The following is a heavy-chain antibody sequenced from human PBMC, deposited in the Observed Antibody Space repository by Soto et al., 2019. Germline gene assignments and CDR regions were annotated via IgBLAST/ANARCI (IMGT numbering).Heavy chain of an antibody. CDR2: FDPEDGET. Sequence: GASVKVSCKVSGYTLTELSMHWVRQAPGKGLEWMGGFDPEDGETIYAQKFQGRVTMTEDTSTDTAYMELSSLRSEDTAVYYCATVRPTVTTYGFDYWGQGTLVTVSS. J-gene: IGHJ4*02. CDR1: GYTLTELS. CDR3: ATVRPTVTTYGFDY. D-gene: IGHD4-17*01. V-gene: IGHV1-24*01.